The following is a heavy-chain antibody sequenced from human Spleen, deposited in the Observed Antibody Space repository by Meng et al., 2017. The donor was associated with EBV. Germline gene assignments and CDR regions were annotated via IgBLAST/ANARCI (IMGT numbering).Heavy chain of an antibody. CDR2: IRSNSIDI. CDR3: ARNRTSNRFDY. CDR1: GLTRLSYG. D-gene: IGHD2/OR15-2a*01. Sequence: EEQQVVSGGGQVKPGGALVLSCVDSGLTRLSYGMHWVRLAPGKELEWVSSIRSNSIDINYEDSVKGRFTITRDNAKNSLFLQMNSLRAEDTAVYYCARNRTSNRFDYWGQGTLVTVSS. J-gene: IGHJ4*02. V-gene: IGHV3-21*01.